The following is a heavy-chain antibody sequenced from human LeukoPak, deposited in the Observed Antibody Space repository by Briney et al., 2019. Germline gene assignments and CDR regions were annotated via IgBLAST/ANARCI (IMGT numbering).Heavy chain of an antibody. CDR2: FDNSGST. V-gene: IGHV4-39*01. J-gene: IGHJ5*02. D-gene: IGHD6-13*01. Sequence: PSETLSLTCTVSGGSISSSSYNWGWIRQPPGKGLEWIGSFDNSGSTYYNPPLKSRATISVDTSKDQFSLKLTSVTAADTAVYYCARPPGIAAAWFDPWGQGTLVTVSS. CDR1: GGSISSSSYN. CDR3: ARPPGIAAAWFDP.